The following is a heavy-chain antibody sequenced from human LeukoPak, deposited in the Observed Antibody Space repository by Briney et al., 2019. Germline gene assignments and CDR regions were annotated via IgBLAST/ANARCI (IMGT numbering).Heavy chain of an antibody. CDR2: ISSSSSYI. V-gene: IGHV3-21*01. J-gene: IGHJ4*02. D-gene: IGHD2-21*01. Sequence: GGSLRLSCAASGFTFSSYSMNWVRQAPGKGLEWVSSISSSSSYIYYADSVKGRFTISRDNAKNSLYLQMNSLRVEDTAVYYCARENPNGGDCCDYWGQGTLVTVSS. CDR1: GFTFSSYS. CDR3: ARENPNGGDCCDY.